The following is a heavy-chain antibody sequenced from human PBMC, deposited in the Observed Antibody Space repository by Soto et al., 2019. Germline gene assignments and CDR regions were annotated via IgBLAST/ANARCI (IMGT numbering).Heavy chain of an antibody. D-gene: IGHD6-13*01. CDR1: GGSISTSSYH. V-gene: IGHV4-39*02. CDR2: IYYSGST. J-gene: IGHJ4*02. CDR3: AREYESSPTD. Sequence: SETLSLTCTVSGGSISTSSYHWAWIRQPPGRGLEWIASIYYSGSTYYNPSLKSRATISVDTSKNQFSLKLTSVTAADTAVYYCAREYESSPTDWGQGTLVTVSS.